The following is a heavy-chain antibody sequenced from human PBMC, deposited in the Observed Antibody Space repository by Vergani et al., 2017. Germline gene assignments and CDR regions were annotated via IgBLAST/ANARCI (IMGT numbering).Heavy chain of an antibody. CDR2: ISGSGGSI. D-gene: IGHD4-23*01. CDR3: ARDASRAGGFR. V-gene: IGHV3-23*01. J-gene: IGHJ4*02. CDR1: GFTFSSYA. Sequence: EVQLLESGGGLVQPGGSLRLSCAASGFTFSSYAMSWVRQAPGKGLEWVSAISGSGGSIYYADSVKGRFTISRDNAKNSLYLQMNSLRAEDTAVYYCARDASRAGGFRWGQGTLVTVSS.